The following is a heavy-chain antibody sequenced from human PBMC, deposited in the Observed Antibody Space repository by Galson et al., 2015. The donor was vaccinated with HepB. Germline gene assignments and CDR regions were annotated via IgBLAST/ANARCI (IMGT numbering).Heavy chain of an antibody. Sequence: SLRLSCAASGFTFNSYAMSWVRQAPGKGLEWVSAISGSGGSTYYADSVKGRFTISRDNTKNTLYLQMNSLRAEDTAVYYCAKDICWVCYGMDFWGQGTTGTVSS. CDR1: GFTFNSYA. CDR3: AKDICWVCYGMDF. D-gene: IGHD3-10*02. V-gene: IGHV3-23*01. J-gene: IGHJ6*02. CDR2: ISGSGGST.